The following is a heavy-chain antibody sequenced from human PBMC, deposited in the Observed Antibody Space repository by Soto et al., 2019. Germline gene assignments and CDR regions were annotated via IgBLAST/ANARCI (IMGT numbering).Heavy chain of an antibody. CDR3: ASAYSSSWYLEY. D-gene: IGHD6-13*01. Sequence: TLSLTCAVSGGSISSSNWWSWVRQPPGKGLEWIGEIYHSGSTNYNPSLKSRVTISVDKSKNQSSLKLSSVTAADTAVYYCASAYSSSWYLEYWGQGTLVSVSS. CDR2: IYHSGST. CDR1: GGSISSSNW. J-gene: IGHJ4*02. V-gene: IGHV4-4*02.